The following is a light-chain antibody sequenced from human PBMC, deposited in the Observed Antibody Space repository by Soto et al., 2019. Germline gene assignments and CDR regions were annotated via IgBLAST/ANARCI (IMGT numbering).Light chain of an antibody. CDR2: GNS. V-gene: IGLV1-40*01. CDR3: QSYDSSLSGSDWV. Sequence: QSVLTQPPSVSGAPGQRVTISCTGSSSNIGAGYDVHWYQQLPGTAPKLLIYGNSNRSSGVPDRFSGSQSGTSASLAITGLQGEDEGDDYCQSYDSSLSGSDWVFGGGTKLTVL. J-gene: IGLJ3*02. CDR1: SSNIGAGYD.